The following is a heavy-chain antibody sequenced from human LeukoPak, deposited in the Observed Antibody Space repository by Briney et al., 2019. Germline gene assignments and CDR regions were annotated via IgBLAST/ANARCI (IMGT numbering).Heavy chain of an antibody. J-gene: IGHJ4*02. CDR3: ARVGYYDYVWGSYRYPFDY. CDR1: GFTFSSYW. D-gene: IGHD3-16*02. CDR2: IKQDGSEK. Sequence: PGGSLRLSCAASGFTFSSYWMSWVRQAPGKGLEWMANIKQDGSEKYYVDSVKGRFTISRDNAKNSLYLQMNSLRAEDTAVYYCARVGYYDYVWGSYRYPFDYWGQGTLVTVSS. V-gene: IGHV3-7*01.